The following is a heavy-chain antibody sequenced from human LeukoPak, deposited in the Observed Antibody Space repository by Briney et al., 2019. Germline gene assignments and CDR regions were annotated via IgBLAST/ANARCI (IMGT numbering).Heavy chain of an antibody. Sequence: TGGSLRLSCAASGFTFSSFGFNWVRQAPGKGLEWISYISSSRRATYYADSVRGRFTVSRENAKNSLFLEMSSLRAEGTAVYYCTRYNNDHFDYWGQGTLVTVSS. CDR2: ISSSRRAT. D-gene: IGHD1-14*01. CDR1: GFTFSSFG. J-gene: IGHJ4*02. V-gene: IGHV3-48*01. CDR3: TRYNNDHFDY.